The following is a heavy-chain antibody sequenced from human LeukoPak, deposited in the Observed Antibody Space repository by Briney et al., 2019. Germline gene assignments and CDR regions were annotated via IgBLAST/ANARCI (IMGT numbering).Heavy chain of an antibody. Sequence: GASVTVSCKASGGTFSSYAISWVRQAPGQGLEWMGGIIPIFGTANYAQKFQGRVTITADESTCTAYMELSSLRSEDTAVYYCARDSMVRGVIISNYYYYGMDVWGKGTTVTVSS. CDR1: GGTFSSYA. CDR2: IIPIFGTA. D-gene: IGHD3-10*01. V-gene: IGHV1-69*13. CDR3: ARDSMVRGVIISNYYYYGMDV. J-gene: IGHJ6*01.